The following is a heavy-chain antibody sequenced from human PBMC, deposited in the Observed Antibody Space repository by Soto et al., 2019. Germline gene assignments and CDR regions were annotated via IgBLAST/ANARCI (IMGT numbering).Heavy chain of an antibody. CDR2: VSHDGRDK. CDR3: AKDRVGIAAAGGWFNP. Sequence: GGSLRLSCVVPGFIFYGHDMHWVRQAPGKGLEWVASVSHDGRDKYYGDSVRGRFTVSRERSQDSVSLQLNSLRGEDTAVYYCAKDRVGIAAAGGWFNPWGQGTLVTVSS. CDR1: GFIFYGHD. J-gene: IGHJ5*02. V-gene: IGHV3-30*18. D-gene: IGHD6-13*01.